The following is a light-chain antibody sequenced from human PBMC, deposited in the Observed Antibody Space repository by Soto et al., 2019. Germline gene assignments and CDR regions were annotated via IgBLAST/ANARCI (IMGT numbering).Light chain of an antibody. J-gene: IGKJ1*01. V-gene: IGKV3-11*01. CDR3: QQRSNWPRT. CDR2: DVS. CDR1: QNISSY. Sequence: EIVMTQSPATLSVSPGERATRSCRASQNISSYLVWYQQKPGQAPRLLIYDVSNRATGIPARFSGSGSGTDFTLTISSLEPEDFAVYYCQQRSNWPRTFGQGTKVDIK.